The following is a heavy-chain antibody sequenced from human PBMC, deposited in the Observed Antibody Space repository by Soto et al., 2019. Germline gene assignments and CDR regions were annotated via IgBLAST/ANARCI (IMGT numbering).Heavy chain of an antibody. J-gene: IGHJ5*02. CDR1: GYTFTSYG. CDR3: ARAYSPGLFDP. V-gene: IGHV1-18*01. D-gene: IGHD2-15*01. Sequence: QVQLVQSGAEVKKPGASVKVSCKASGYTFTSYGITWVRQAPGQGLEWMGWISANNGNTKYAQNFQGRVTMTTDTSTSTAYMELRSLRSDDTAVYYCARAYSPGLFDPWGQGTLVTVSS. CDR2: ISANNGNT.